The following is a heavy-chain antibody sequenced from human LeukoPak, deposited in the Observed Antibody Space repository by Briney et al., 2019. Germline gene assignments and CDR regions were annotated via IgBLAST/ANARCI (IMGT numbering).Heavy chain of an antibody. V-gene: IGHV4-34*01. CDR1: GFTFSSYA. CDR3: ARGESNGAFDY. Sequence: GSLRLSCAASGFTFSSYAMSWVRQPPGKGLEWIGEINHSGSTNYNPSLKSRVTISVDTSKNQFSLKLSSVTAADTAVYYCARGESNGAFDYWGQGTLVTVSS. J-gene: IGHJ4*02. CDR2: INHSGST. D-gene: IGHD4-17*01.